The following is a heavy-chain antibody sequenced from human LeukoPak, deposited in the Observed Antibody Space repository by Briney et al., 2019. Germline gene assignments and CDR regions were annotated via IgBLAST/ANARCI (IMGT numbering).Heavy chain of an antibody. V-gene: IGHV3-53*01. J-gene: IGHJ4*02. CDR2: IYSSGST. CDR1: GFTVSSNY. CDR3: ARDLYGVSHDY. Sequence: PGGSLRLSCAASGFTVSSNYMNCVRQAPGKGLEWVSVIYSSGSTYYADSVKGRLTISRDNSRNTLYLQMNSLRAEDTAVYYCARDLYGVSHDYWGQGTLVTVSS. D-gene: IGHD4-17*01.